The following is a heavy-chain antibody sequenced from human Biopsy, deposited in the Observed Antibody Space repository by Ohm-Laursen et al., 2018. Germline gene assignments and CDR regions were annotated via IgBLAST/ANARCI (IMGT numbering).Heavy chain of an antibody. V-gene: IGHV3-11*01. D-gene: IGHD4-23*01. CDR1: GFSFSDYH. CDR3: ARDTRWSPYSMDV. CDR2: ISGGGTI. Sequence: LSLTCAASGFSFSDYHMRWIRQAPGRGLEWVSYISGGGTIYYRDSMKGRVTISRDNAKNSLYLQMHSLRAEDTAVYYCARDTRWSPYSMDVWGQGTTVTVSS. J-gene: IGHJ6*02.